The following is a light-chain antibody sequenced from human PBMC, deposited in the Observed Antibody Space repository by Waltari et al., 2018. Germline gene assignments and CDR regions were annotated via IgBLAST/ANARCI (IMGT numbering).Light chain of an antibody. CDR3: QALDRRTVEVV. CDR1: KLAYKN. CDR2: QNN. Sequence: SYDLPPPSSVSVSPGQTASLTCSGDKLAYKNVCWYWQKPGQSPVLVIYQNNKRPSGIPERFSASNSGSTATLTMSGVRSTDEADYYCQALDRRTVEVVFGGGTRLAVL. J-gene: IGLJ2*01. V-gene: IGLV3-1*01.